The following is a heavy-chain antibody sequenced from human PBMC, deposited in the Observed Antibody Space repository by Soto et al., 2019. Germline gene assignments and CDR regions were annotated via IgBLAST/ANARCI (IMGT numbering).Heavy chain of an antibody. D-gene: IGHD4-4*01. CDR1: GGPFRSCA. Sequence: GAEVKVSCKASGGPFRSCAISWVRQAPGPGLEWMGGIIPIFGTADYAQKFQGRVTITRDMSTSTAYMELSSLRSEDTAVYYCAADHYSNHNYYYYYYGMDVWGQGTTVTVS. CDR2: IIPIFGTA. V-gene: IGHV1-69*05. CDR3: AADHYSNHNYYYYYYGMDV. J-gene: IGHJ6*02.